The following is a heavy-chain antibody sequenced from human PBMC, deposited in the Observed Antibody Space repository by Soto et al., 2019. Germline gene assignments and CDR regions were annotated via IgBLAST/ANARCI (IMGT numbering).Heavy chain of an antibody. J-gene: IGHJ4*02. D-gene: IGHD4-4*01. V-gene: IGHV3-23*01. Sequence: EVQLLQSGGGFVQPGGSLRLSCSASGFTFRSFSMAWVRQAPGKGLEWVSDISFDGQTTFYADSVKGRFTVSRDNSKKTLYLQMNSLRGEDTAIYYCATTEPNPEWGQGTLVTVSS. CDR1: GFTFRSFS. CDR3: ATTEPNPE. CDR2: ISFDGQTT.